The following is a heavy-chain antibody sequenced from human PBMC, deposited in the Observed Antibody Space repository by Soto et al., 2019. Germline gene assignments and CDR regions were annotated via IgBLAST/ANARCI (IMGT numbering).Heavy chain of an antibody. CDR3: ASGGVSTRPFDY. CDR1: GYNFAGYW. Sequence: GESLKISCKGSGYNFAGYWIAWVRQMPGKGLELMGIIYPSDSDTRYRPSFQGQVTISADKSISSAYLQWNSLRASDTAMYYCASGGVSTRPFDYWGQGNPVTGSS. V-gene: IGHV5-51*01. J-gene: IGHJ4*02. D-gene: IGHD3-3*01. CDR2: IYPSDSDT.